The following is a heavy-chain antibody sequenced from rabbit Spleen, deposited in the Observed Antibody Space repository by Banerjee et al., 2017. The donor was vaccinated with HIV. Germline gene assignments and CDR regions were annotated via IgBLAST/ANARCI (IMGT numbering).Heavy chain of an antibody. J-gene: IGHJ6*01. V-gene: IGHV1S45*01. Sequence: QEQLVESGGGLVQPEGSLTLTCTASGFSFSSSYYMCWVRQAPGKGLEWIACIYGGSSGSTYYASWAKGRFTISRTSSTTVTLQMTSLTAADTATYFCARDTGSSFSSYGMDLWGQGTLVTV. D-gene: IGHD8-1*01. CDR2: IYGGSSGST. CDR3: ARDTGSSFSSYGMDL. CDR1: GFSFSSSYY.